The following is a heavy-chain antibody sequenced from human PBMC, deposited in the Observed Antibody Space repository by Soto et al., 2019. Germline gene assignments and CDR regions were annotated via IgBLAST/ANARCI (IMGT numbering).Heavy chain of an antibody. CDR3: AKGGGRGGPGGDYFGY. V-gene: IGHV4-59*01. CDR1: GGSISGYY. Sequence: SETLSLTCTVSGGSISGYYWCWIRQPPGKGLEWLGYIFYSGTTNYNPSLQSRLTISVDTSKNQFSLTLSSVTAADTAVYYCAKGGGRGGPGGDYFGYSGLVTRVTVAS. D-gene: IGHD2-8*02. J-gene: IGHJ4*02. CDR2: IFYSGTT.